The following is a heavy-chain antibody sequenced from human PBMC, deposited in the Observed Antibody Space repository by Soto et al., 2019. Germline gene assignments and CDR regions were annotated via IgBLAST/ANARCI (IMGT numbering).Heavy chain of an antibody. Sequence: QVQLVQSGAEVKKPGASVKVSCKASGYTFTSYDINWVRQATGQGLEWMGWMNPNSGNTGYAQQFQGIVTMNTNTSISTAYMALSSLRSDDPAVYYCARTSYGDNVYYWGQGPLGTASS. CDR3: ARTSYGDNVYY. CDR1: GYTFTSYD. D-gene: IGHD4-17*01. CDR2: MNPNSGNT. J-gene: IGHJ4*02. V-gene: IGHV1-8*01.